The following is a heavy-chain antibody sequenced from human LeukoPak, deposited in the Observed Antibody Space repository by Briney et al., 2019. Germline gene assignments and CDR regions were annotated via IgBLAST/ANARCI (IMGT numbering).Heavy chain of an antibody. CDR2: ISTGGSP. D-gene: IGHD3-22*01. CDR3: ARSTGSGYDY. V-gene: IGHV4-4*07. Sequence: PSETLSLTCTVSGGSIGSYYWSWIRQPAGKGLEWIGRISTGGSPIYNPSLKSRITMSVDTFKNHFSVRLSSVTAADTAVYYCARSTGSGYDYWGQGALVTVSS. J-gene: IGHJ4*02. CDR1: GGSIGSYY.